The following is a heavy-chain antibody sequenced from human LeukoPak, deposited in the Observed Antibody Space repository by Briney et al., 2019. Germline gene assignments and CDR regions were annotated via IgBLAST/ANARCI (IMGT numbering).Heavy chain of an antibody. V-gene: IGHV4-59*08. J-gene: IGHJ4*02. D-gene: IGHD1-26*01. Sequence: PSETLTLTCTVSGVSISSSYWSWIRQPPGKGLEWIGYIYYTGSTTYNPSLQSRITMSVDTSKSQFSLKLSSVTAADTAVYYCAGVSGSYLYYFDQWSRGTLVTVSS. CDR2: IYYTGST. CDR3: AGVSGSYLYYFDQ. CDR1: GVSISSSY.